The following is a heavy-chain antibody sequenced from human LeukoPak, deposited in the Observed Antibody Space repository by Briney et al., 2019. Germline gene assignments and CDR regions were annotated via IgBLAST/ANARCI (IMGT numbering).Heavy chain of an antibody. J-gene: IGHJ4*02. CDR3: ARDSCGGDCYPYTFDY. CDR2: IWYDGTNK. Sequence: RGSLRLSCAASGFTFSSYGMHWVRQAPGKGLEWVAIIWYDGTNKYYAASVKGRFTISRDNSKNTLYLQMNSLRAEDTAVYYCARDSCGGDCYPYTFDYWGQGTLVPLSS. D-gene: IGHD2-21*02. V-gene: IGHV3-33*01. CDR1: GFTFSSYG.